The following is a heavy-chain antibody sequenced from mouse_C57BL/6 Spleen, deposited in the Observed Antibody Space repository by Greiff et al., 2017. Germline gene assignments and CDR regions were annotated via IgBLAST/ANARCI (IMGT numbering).Heavy chain of an antibody. CDR3: ARKGYGYYFDY. Sequence: QVQLQQPGAELVKPGASVKMSCKASCYTFTSYWITWVKQRPGQGLEWIGDIYPGSGSTNYYEKFKRKATLTVVTSSSTASMQLSSLTSEDSAVYYGARKGYGYYFDYWGQGTTLTVSA. CDR1: CYTFTSYW. D-gene: IGHD2-2*01. J-gene: IGHJ2*01. V-gene: IGHV1-55*01. CDR2: IYPGSGST.